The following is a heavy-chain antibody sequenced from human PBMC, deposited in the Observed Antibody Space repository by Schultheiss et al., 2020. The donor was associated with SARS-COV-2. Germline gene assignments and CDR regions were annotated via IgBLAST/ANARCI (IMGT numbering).Heavy chain of an antibody. V-gene: IGHV3-33*08. CDR3: ARAGSGWNAFDL. Sequence: GGSLRLSCAASGFTFSSYAMHWVRQAPGKGLEWVAVIWYDGSNKYYADSVKGRFTISRDNARNSLYLQMDSLRAEDAAVYYCARAGSGWNAFDLWGQGTMVTVSS. CDR1: GFTFSSYA. J-gene: IGHJ3*01. CDR2: IWYDGSNK. D-gene: IGHD6-19*01.